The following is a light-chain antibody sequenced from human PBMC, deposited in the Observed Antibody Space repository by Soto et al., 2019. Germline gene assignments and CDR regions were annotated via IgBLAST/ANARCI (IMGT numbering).Light chain of an antibody. CDR2: VGTGGIVG. CDR3: GADHGSGSNFVVV. Sequence: QPVLTQPPSASASLGASVTLTCTLSSGYSNYKVDWYQQRPGKCPGFVMRVGTGGIVGSKGDGIPDRFSVLGSGLNRYLTIKNIQEEDESDYHCGADHGSGSNFVVVFGGGTKLTVL. V-gene: IGLV9-49*01. CDR1: SGYSNYK. J-gene: IGLJ2*01.